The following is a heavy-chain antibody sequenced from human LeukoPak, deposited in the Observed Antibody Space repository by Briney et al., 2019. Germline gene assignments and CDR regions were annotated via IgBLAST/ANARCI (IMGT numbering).Heavy chain of an antibody. CDR1: GGSISSSSYY. Sequence: SETLSLTCTVSGGSISSSSYYWGWIRQPPGKGLEWIGYIYYSGSTNYNPSLKSRVTISVDTSKNQFSLKLSSVTAADTAVYYCARFRDYGGNSGLNYWGQGTLVTVSS. D-gene: IGHD4-23*01. CDR2: IYYSGST. CDR3: ARFRDYGGNSGLNY. J-gene: IGHJ4*02. V-gene: IGHV4-61*05.